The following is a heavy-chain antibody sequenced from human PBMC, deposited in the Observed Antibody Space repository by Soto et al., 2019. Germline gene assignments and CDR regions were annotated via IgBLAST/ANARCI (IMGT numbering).Heavy chain of an antibody. J-gene: IGHJ6*02. Sequence: QVQLVQSGAEVMKPGSSVKVSCKASGGTFSSYAISWVRQAPGQGLEWMGGIIPIFGTANYAQKFQGRVTITADKSTSTAYMELSSLRSEDTAVYYCAREHCSGGSCYPGGYYYYGMDVWGQGTTVTVSS. CDR1: GGTFSSYA. CDR3: AREHCSGGSCYPGGYYYYGMDV. V-gene: IGHV1-69*06. CDR2: IIPIFGTA. D-gene: IGHD2-15*01.